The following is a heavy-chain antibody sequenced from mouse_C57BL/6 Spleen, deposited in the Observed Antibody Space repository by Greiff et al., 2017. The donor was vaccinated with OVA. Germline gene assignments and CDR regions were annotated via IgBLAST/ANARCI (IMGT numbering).Heavy chain of an antibody. Sequence: QVQLQQPGAELVRPGSSVKLSCKASGYTFTSYWMHWVKQRPIQGLEWIGNIDPSDSEPHYNQKFKDKATLTVDKSSSTAYMQLSSLTSEDSAVYYCARSSSLKAYAMDYWGQGTSVTVSS. D-gene: IGHD1-3*01. CDR2: IDPSDSEP. CDR3: ARSSSLKAYAMDY. V-gene: IGHV1-52*01. J-gene: IGHJ4*01. CDR1: GYTFTSYW.